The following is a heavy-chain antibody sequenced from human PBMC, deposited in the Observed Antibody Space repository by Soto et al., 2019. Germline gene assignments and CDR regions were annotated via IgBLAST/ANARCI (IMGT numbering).Heavy chain of an antibody. CDR3: ARDSSGSSGYYGMDV. Sequence: GGSLRLSCAASGFTVSSNYMSWVRQAPGKGLEWVSVIYSDGTTYYADSVKGRLTISRDNSKNMLYLQMNSLRAEDTAVYYCARDSSGSSGYYGMDVWGQGTTVTVSS. V-gene: IGHV3-53*01. D-gene: IGHD3-10*01. CDR1: GFTVSSNY. CDR2: IYSDGTT. J-gene: IGHJ6*02.